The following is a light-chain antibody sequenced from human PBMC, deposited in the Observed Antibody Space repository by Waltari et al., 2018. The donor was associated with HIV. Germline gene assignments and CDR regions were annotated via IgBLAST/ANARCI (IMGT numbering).Light chain of an antibody. V-gene: IGKV1-39*01. CDR2: IAS. J-gene: IGKJ4*01. Sequence: DIQMTQSPSSLSASVGDTVTITCRASQRIGTYLNWYQKRPGKAPELLIYIASRLQSGVPSRFSGSGSGTDFSLTINSLQPEDFATYYCQQAYTTPRLSFGGGTTVEFK. CDR3: QQAYTTPRLS. CDR1: QRIGTY.